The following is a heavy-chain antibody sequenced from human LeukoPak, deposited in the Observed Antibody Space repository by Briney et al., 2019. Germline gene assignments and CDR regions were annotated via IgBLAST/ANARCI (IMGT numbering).Heavy chain of an antibody. CDR2: IYTSGST. V-gene: IGHV4-61*02. CDR3: ARGPVGTYYDFWSGYTFDY. D-gene: IGHD3-3*01. CDR1: GGSISSGTYY. J-gene: IGHJ4*02. Sequence: SETLSLTCTVSGGSISSGTYYWSWVRQPAGKGLEWIGRIYTSGSTNYNPFLKSRVTISVDTSKNQFSLKLSSVTAADTAVYYCARGPVGTYYDFWSGYTFDYWGQGTLVTVSS.